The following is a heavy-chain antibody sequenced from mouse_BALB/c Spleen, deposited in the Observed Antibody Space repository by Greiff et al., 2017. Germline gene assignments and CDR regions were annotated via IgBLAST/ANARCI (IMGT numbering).Heavy chain of an antibody. CDR1: GFTFSSFG. Sequence: EVKLVESGGGLVQHGGSRKLSCAASGFTFSSFGMHWVRQAPEKGLEWVAYISSGSSTIYYADTVKGRFTISRDNPKNTLFLQMTSLRSEDTAMYYCARGDAGFAYWGQGTLVTVSA. CDR2: ISSGSSTI. D-gene: IGHD3-3*01. J-gene: IGHJ3*01. V-gene: IGHV5-17*02. CDR3: ARGDAGFAY.